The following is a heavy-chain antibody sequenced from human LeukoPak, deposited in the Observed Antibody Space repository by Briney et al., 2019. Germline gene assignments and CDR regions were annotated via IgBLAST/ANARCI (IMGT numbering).Heavy chain of an antibody. D-gene: IGHD4-11*01. Sequence: GESLRLSCAASGFTFSSYAMSWVRQAPGKGLEWVSAISGSGGSTYYADSVKGRFTISRDNSKNTLYLQMNSLRAVDTAVYYCAKDLSNPKYYFDYWGQGTLVTVSS. J-gene: IGHJ4*02. CDR3: AKDLSNPKYYFDY. CDR1: GFTFSSYA. V-gene: IGHV3-23*01. CDR2: ISGSGGST.